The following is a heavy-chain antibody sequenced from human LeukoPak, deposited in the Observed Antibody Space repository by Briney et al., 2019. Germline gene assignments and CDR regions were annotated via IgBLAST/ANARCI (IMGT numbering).Heavy chain of an antibody. J-gene: IGHJ5*02. CDR3: ARQYSSSWRWFDP. D-gene: IGHD6-13*01. Sequence: SETLSLTCTVSGGSVSSGDYYWSWIRQPAGKGLEWIGRIYTSGSTSYSPSLKSRVTISLDTSKNQFFLKLSSVTAADTAVYYCARQYSSSWRWFDPWGQGTLVTVSS. CDR1: GGSVSSGDYY. CDR2: IYTSGST. V-gene: IGHV4-61*02.